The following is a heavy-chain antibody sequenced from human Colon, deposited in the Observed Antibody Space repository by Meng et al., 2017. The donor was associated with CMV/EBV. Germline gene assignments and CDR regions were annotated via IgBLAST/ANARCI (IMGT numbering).Heavy chain of an antibody. CDR3: ARDPSGSRVPFDY. Sequence: VRLEQSGAEGKKPGASVKVSCKTSGYTFSDYHIHWVRQAPGQGLEWMGWINSNSGATDYAQKFQGRFTMTRDTSITTVYMELSSLRSDDTAVYYCARDPSGSRVPFDYWGQGSLVTVSS. CDR1: GYTFSDYH. D-gene: IGHD1-26*01. V-gene: IGHV1-2*02. CDR2: INSNSGAT. J-gene: IGHJ4*02.